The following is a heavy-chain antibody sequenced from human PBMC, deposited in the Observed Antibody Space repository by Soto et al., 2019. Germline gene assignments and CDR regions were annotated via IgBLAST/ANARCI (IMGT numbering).Heavy chain of an antibody. V-gene: IGHV1-69*12. Sequence: QVQLVQSGAEVKKPGSSVKVSCKASGGTFSSYAISWVRQAPGQGLEWMGGIIPIFGTANYAQKFQGRVTITADESTSXAYMELSSLRAEDTAVYYCARDPTVSGVTTAWFDPWGQGTLVTVSS. J-gene: IGHJ5*02. CDR3: ARDPTVSGVTTAWFDP. CDR1: GGTFSSYA. CDR2: IIPIFGTA. D-gene: IGHD4-17*01.